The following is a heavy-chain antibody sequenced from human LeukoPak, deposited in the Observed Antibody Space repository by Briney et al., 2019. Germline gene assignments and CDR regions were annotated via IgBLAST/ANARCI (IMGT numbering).Heavy chain of an antibody. J-gene: IGHJ5*02. CDR1: GGTFNNSA. D-gene: IGHD4-17*01. CDR3: ARDVHGDYGSGWFDP. V-gene: IGHV1-69*05. CDR2: IMPLFGTA. Sequence: SVKVSCKTSGGTFNNSAVSWVRHAPGQGLEWLGGIMPLFGTAGYAQEFQGRVTIIKDESTRTVYLELTSLTSDDTAVYYCARDVHGDYGSGWFDPWGQGTLVPVSS.